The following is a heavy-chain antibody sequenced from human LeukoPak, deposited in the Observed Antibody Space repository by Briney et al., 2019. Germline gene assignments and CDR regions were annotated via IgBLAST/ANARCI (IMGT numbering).Heavy chain of an antibody. CDR3: ASGASIAAREDYFDC. J-gene: IGHJ4*02. CDR1: GYTFTRYY. CDR2: IIPSGGST. V-gene: IGHV1-46*01. D-gene: IGHD6-6*01. Sequence: ASVKVSCKASGYTFTRYYMHWVRQAPGQGLEWMGIIIPSGGSTSYVQKFKERVTMTRDTSTSTVYMELSSLRSEDTAVYYCASGASIAAREDYFDCWGQGTLVTVSS.